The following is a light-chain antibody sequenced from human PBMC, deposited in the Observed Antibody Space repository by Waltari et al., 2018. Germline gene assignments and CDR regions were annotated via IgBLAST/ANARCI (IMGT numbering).Light chain of an antibody. CDR1: SSDVGGSDF. Sequence: QSALTQPPSASGSPGQSITIACTGTSSDVGGSDFFSWYQQYPGKAPKLIIYEITKRPSGVPERFSGSKSGNTASLTVSGLQPEDEAEYFCSSYAATYNLVFGGGTKLTV. J-gene: IGLJ3*02. CDR2: EIT. V-gene: IGLV2-8*01. CDR3: SSYAATYNLV.